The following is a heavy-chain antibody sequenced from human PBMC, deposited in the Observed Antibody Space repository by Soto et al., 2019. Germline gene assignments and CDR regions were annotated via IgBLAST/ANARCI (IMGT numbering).Heavy chain of an antibody. J-gene: IGHJ4*02. Sequence: EVQLVQSGAEVKKPGESLKISCKGSGYSFTSYWIGWVRQMPGKGLEWMGIIYPGDSDTRYSPSFQGQVTISADKSISTAYLQWSSLKASDTAMYYCARLRYSSGWRGRDFDYWGQGTLVTVSS. D-gene: IGHD6-19*01. CDR3: ARLRYSSGWRGRDFDY. CDR2: IYPGDSDT. V-gene: IGHV5-51*01. CDR1: GYSFTSYW.